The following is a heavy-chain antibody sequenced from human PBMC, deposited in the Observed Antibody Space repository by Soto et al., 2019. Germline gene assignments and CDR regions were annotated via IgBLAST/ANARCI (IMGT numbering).Heavy chain of an antibody. Sequence: QVQMQESGPGLVKPSQTLYLTGSVSGGSIIDSGSVYWNWIRQHPGKGLVWIGYIYYSGSTYYNRSLKSRATISLDTSKNQFSLKLTSVTAADTAIYYCARGEVVASNWFDPWGQGTLVTVSS. CDR2: IYYSGST. V-gene: IGHV4-31*03. CDR3: ARGEVVASNWFDP. CDR1: GGSIIDSGSVY. J-gene: IGHJ5*02. D-gene: IGHD2-15*01.